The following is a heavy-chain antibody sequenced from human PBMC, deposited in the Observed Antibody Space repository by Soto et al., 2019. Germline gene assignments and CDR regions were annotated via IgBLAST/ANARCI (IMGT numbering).Heavy chain of an antibody. CDR2: INAGNGNT. CDR3: ARVXGYXXGDL. V-gene: IGHV1-3*01. J-gene: IGHJ2*01. Sequence: QVQLVQSGAEVKKXXASXXXXXXXXGXXFTXYXMHWVRQAPGQRLEWMGWINAGNGNTKYSQKFQGRVTITRDTSASTAYMELSSLRSEDTAVYYCARVXGYXXGDLWGRGTLVTVSS. D-gene: IGHD2-21*01. CDR1: GXXFTXYX.